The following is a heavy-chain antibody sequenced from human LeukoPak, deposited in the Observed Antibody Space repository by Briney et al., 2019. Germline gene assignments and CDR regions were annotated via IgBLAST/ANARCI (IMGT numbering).Heavy chain of an antibody. CDR3: ARDSELGYSSSWSDY. D-gene: IGHD6-13*01. CDR1: GYTFTGYY. CDR2: INPNSGGT. J-gene: IGHJ4*02. V-gene: IGHV1-2*02. Sequence: GESLKISCKGSGYTFTGYYMHWVRQAPGQGLEWMGWINPNSGGTNYAQKFQGRVTMTGDTSISTAYMELSRLRSDDTAVYYCARDSELGYSSSWSDYWGQGTLVTVSS.